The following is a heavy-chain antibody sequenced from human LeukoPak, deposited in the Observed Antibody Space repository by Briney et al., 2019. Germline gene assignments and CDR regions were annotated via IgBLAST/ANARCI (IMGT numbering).Heavy chain of an antibody. CDR1: GGSISGYY. CDR2: INHSGST. D-gene: IGHD6-13*01. CDR3: ARGSQQQLAIYYFDY. J-gene: IGHJ4*02. Sequence: SETLSLTCTVSGGSISGYYWSWIRQPPGKGLEWIGEINHSGSTNYNPSLKSRVTISVDTSKNQFSLKLSSVTAADTAVYYCARGSQQQLAIYYFDYWGQGTLVTVSS. V-gene: IGHV4-34*01.